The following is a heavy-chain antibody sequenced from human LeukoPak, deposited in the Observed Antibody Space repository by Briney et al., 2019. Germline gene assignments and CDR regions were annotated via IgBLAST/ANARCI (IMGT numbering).Heavy chain of an antibody. Sequence: GGSLRLSCAASGFTFSSYAMSWVRQAPGKGLEWVSVISGSGGSTNYADSVKGRFTISRDNSKNTLYLQMNSLRAEDTAVYYCAKDFAQPPDYWGQGTLVTVSS. CDR3: AKDFAQPPDY. D-gene: IGHD2-2*01. J-gene: IGHJ4*02. CDR2: ISGSGGST. CDR1: GFTFSSYA. V-gene: IGHV3-23*01.